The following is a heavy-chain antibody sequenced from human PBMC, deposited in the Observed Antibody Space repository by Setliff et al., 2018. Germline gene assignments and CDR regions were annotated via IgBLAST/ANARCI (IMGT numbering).Heavy chain of an antibody. J-gene: IGHJ3*02. Sequence: SETLSLTCAVYGGSFSTYYWIWIRQPPGKGLEWIGEINHSGSTNYKPSLKSRVTISVDTSKNQFSLKLSSVTAADTAGYYCAKGPERNAFDIWGQGTMVTVSS. D-gene: IGHD1-1*01. CDR1: GGSFSTYY. CDR3: AKGPERNAFDI. CDR2: INHSGST. V-gene: IGHV4-34*01.